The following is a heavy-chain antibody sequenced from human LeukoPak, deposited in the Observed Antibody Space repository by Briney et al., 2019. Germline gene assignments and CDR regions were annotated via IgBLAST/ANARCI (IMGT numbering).Heavy chain of an antibody. CDR3: ARDRFHDILTGYLTSIGY. CDR1: GFTFSDYY. V-gene: IGHV3-11*01. D-gene: IGHD3-9*01. Sequence: PGGSLRLSCAASGFTFSDYYMSWIRQAPGKGLEWVSYISSRGSTIYYADSVKVRFTISRDNDKNSLYLQMNSLRGEDTAVYYCARDRFHDILTGYLTSIGYSGQGTLVTVPS. J-gene: IGHJ4*02. CDR2: ISSRGSTI.